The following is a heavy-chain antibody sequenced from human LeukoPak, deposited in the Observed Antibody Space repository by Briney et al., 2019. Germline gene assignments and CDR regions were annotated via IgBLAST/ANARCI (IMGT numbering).Heavy chain of an antibody. V-gene: IGHV4-38-2*02. D-gene: IGHD4-17*01. Sequence: KASETLSLTCTVSGYSISSGYYWGWIRQPPGKGLEWIGSIYHSGSTYYNPSLKSQVTISVDTSKNQFSLKLSSVTAADTAVYYCARDRAVTNYYYYYYMDVWGKGTTVTVSS. CDR3: ARDRAVTNYYYYYYMDV. CDR1: GYSISSGYY. CDR2: IYHSGST. J-gene: IGHJ6*03.